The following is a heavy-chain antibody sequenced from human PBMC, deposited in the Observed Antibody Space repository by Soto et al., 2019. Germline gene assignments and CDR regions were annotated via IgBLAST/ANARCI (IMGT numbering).Heavy chain of an antibody. CDR2: ISYDGSHK. J-gene: IGHJ4*02. CDR3: AKDGAPRYCGRSSCHPAGEY. Sequence: QVQLVESGGGVVQPGRSLRLSCAGSGFTFSNYGLHWVRQAPGKGLEWVAVISYDGSHKYYADSVKGRFTISRDNSNNMMYLQMDSLRAEGKAVYYCAKDGAPRYCGRSSCHPAGEYWGQGTLVTVSS. V-gene: IGHV3-30*18. CDR1: GFTFSNYG. D-gene: IGHD2-15*01.